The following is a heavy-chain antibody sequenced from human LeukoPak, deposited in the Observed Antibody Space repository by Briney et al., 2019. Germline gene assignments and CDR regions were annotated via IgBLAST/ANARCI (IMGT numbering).Heavy chain of an antibody. CDR1: GFTFSDYY. Sequence: PGGSLRLSCAASGFTFSDYYMSWIRQAPGKGLEWVSYISSSGSTIYYADSVKGRFTISRDNAKNSLYLQMNSMRAEDTAVYYCARGSSYSYPPCVDPWGQGTLVTVSS. CDR3: ARGSSYSYPPCVDP. CDR2: ISSSGSTI. D-gene: IGHD5-18*01. V-gene: IGHV3-11*01. J-gene: IGHJ5*02.